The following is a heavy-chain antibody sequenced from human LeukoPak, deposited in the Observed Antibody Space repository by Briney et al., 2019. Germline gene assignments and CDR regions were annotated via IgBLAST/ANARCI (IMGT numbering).Heavy chain of an antibody. CDR1: RYTFTSYG. D-gene: IGHD3-3*01. J-gene: IGHJ6*03. Sequence: ASVKVSCKASRYTFTSYGISWVRQAPGQGLEWMGWISAYNGNTNYAQKLQGRVTMTTDTSTSTAYMELRSLRSDDTAVYYCARFFWSGYYYYYYMDVWGKGTTVTVSS. V-gene: IGHV1-18*01. CDR3: ARFFWSGYYYYYYMDV. CDR2: ISAYNGNT.